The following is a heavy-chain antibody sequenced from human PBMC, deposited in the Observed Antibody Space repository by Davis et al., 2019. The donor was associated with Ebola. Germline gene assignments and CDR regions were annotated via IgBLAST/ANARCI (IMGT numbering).Heavy chain of an antibody. V-gene: IGHV3-30*02. J-gene: IGHJ4*02. CDR1: GFTFSSYG. Sequence: GESLKISCAASGFTFSSYGMHWVRQAPGKGLEWVAFIRYDGSNKYYADSVKGRFTISRDNSKNSLYLQMNSLRAEDTAVYYCARTKYYDSSSYYLNYFDYWGQGTLVTVSS. CDR2: IRYDGSNK. CDR3: ARTKYYDSSSYYLNYFDY. D-gene: IGHD3-22*01.